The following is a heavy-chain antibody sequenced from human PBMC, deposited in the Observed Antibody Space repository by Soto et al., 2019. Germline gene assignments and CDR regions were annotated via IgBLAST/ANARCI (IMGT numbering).Heavy chain of an antibody. Sequence: QLQLLESGPGLVKTSETQSLTCTVSGGSISSSSYYWGWIRQPPGKGLEWIGSIYYSGSTYYNPSLKSRVTISVDTSKNQFSLKLSSVTAADTAVYYCARHRQAAAGPYYYYGMDVWGQGTTVTVSS. CDR1: GGSISSSSYY. CDR2: IYYSGST. D-gene: IGHD6-13*01. CDR3: ARHRQAAAGPYYYYGMDV. V-gene: IGHV4-39*01. J-gene: IGHJ6*02.